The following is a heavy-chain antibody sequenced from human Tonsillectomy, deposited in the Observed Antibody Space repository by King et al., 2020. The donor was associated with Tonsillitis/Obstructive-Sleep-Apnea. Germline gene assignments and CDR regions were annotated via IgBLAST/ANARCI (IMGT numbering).Heavy chain of an antibody. V-gene: IGHV3-30*04. D-gene: IGHD3-10*01. CDR2: ISYDGSNK. CDR3: ARDFQNYYLKNWFDP. CDR1: GFTFSSYA. J-gene: IGHJ5*02. Sequence: VQLVESGGGVVQPGRSLRLSCAASGFTFSSYATHWVRQAPGKGLEWVAVISYDGSNKYYADSVKGRFTISRDNSKNTLYLQMNSLRAEDTAVYYCARDFQNYYLKNWFDPWGQGTLVTVSS.